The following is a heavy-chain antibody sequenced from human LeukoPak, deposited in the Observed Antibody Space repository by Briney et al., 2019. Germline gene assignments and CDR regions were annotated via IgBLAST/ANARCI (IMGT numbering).Heavy chain of an antibody. CDR3: ARVPGEVFDY. Sequence: SETLSLTCTVSGGSVSSSHYWGWIRQPPGKGLEWIGSIYYGGSTYHNASLRSRVTTSVDTSKNQFSLKLTSVTAADTAVYYCARVPGEVFDYWGQGTLVTVSS. J-gene: IGHJ4*02. D-gene: IGHD3-16*01. V-gene: IGHV4-39*07. CDR1: GGSVSSSHY. CDR2: IYYGGST.